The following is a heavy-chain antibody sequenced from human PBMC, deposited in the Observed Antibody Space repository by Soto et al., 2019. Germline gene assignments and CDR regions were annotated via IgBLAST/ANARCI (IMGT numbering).Heavy chain of an antibody. CDR1: GYALTELS. CDR2: FDPEDGET. D-gene: IGHD2-15*01. Sequence: ASVKVSCKVSGYALTELSMHWVRQAPGKGLEWMGGFDPEDGETIYAQKFQGRVTMTEDTSTDTAYMELSSLRSEDTAVYYCATSRAPGGRPVVAYFDYWGQGTLVTVSS. CDR3: ATSRAPGGRPVVAYFDY. J-gene: IGHJ4*02. V-gene: IGHV1-24*01.